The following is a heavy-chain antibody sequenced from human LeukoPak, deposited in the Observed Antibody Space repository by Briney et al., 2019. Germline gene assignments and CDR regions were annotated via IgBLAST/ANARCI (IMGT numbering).Heavy chain of an antibody. CDR3: ARETIAAPHY. V-gene: IGHV1-2*02. CDR1: GDTFTGYY. D-gene: IGHD6-6*01. Sequence: ASVKVSCKASGDTFTGYYMHWVRQAPGQGLEWMGWINPNSGGTNYAQKFQGRVTMTRDTSISTAYMELSRLRSDDTAMYYCARETIAAPHYWGQGTLVTVSS. CDR2: INPNSGGT. J-gene: IGHJ4*02.